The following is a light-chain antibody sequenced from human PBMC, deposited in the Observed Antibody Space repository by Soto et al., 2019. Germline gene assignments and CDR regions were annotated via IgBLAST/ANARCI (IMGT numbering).Light chain of an antibody. CDR3: QQYNDPRT. V-gene: IGKV3-15*01. J-gene: IGKJ1*01. CDR1: QSVGSN. CDR2: GAS. Sequence: EIVMTQSPGTLSVSPGERATLSCRASQSVGSNLAWYRQKPGQAPSLLIYGASTRATGIPARFSGSGSGTEFTLTISSLQSEDFPVYYCQQYNDPRTFGQGTKVDIK.